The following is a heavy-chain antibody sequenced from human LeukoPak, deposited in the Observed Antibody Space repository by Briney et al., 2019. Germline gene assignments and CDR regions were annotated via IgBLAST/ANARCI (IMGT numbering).Heavy chain of an antibody. CDR1: GGTFSSYD. CDR2: IIPIFGTA. CDR3: AREGTGYGNPFDY. D-gene: IGHD5-18*01. V-gene: IGHV1-69*05. J-gene: IGHJ4*02. Sequence: SVKVSCKASGGTFSSYDISWVRQAPGQGLEWMGGIIPIFGTANYAQKFQGRVAITTDESTSTAYMELSSLRSEDTAVYYCAREGTGYGNPFDYWGQGTLVSLSS.